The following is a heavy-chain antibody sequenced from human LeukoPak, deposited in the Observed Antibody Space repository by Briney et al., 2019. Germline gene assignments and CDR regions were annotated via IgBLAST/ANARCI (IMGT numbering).Heavy chain of an antibody. V-gene: IGHV4-31*03. Sequence: SETLSLTCTVSGGSISSGGYYWRWIRQHPGKGLEWIGYIYYSGTTYYNPSLKSRVTISVDTSKNQFSLKLTSLTAADTAVYYCARDRSSWGLDCWGQGTLVTVSS. J-gene: IGHJ4*02. D-gene: IGHD7-27*01. CDR3: ARDRSSWGLDC. CDR2: IYYSGTT. CDR1: GGSISSGGYY.